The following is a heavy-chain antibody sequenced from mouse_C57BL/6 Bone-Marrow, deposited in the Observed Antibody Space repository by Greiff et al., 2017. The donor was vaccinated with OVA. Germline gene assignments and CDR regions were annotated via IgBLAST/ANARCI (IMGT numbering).Heavy chain of an antibody. CDR3: ARDGYYAMDY. Sequence: DVQLVESGGGLVKPGGSLKLSCAASGFTFSSYAMSWVRQTPGKRLEWVATISDGGSYTYYPDNVKGRCTISRDNAKNNRYLQMSHLKSEDTAMYYCARDGYYAMDYWGQGTSVTVSS. V-gene: IGHV5-4*01. J-gene: IGHJ4*01. CDR2: ISDGGSYT. CDR1: GFTFSSYA.